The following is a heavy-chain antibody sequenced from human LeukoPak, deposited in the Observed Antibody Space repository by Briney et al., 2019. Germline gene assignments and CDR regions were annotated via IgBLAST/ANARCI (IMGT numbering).Heavy chain of an antibody. V-gene: IGHV3-7*01. J-gene: IGHJ4*02. CDR1: GFTFSSYW. CDR3: ARGDDILTGNRPGGIDY. CDR2: IKQDGSEK. D-gene: IGHD3-9*01. Sequence: PGGSLRLSCAASGFTFSSYWMSWVRQAPGKGLEWVANIKQDGSEKYYVDSVKGRFTISRDNAKNSLYLQMNSLRAEDTAVYYCARGDDILTGNRPGGIDYWGQGTLVTVSS.